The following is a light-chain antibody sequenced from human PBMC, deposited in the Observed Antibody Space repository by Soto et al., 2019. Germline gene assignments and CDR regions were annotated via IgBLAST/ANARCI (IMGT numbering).Light chain of an antibody. CDR1: SSDVGGCNY. CDR3: TSYTSTGTLYV. V-gene: IGLV2-14*01. Sequence: QSVLTQPASVSGSPGQSITISCTGNSSDVGGCNYVSWYQQHPGKAPILLIYDVTNRPSGVSDRFSGSKSGNTASLTITGLQAEDEADYYCTSYTSTGTLYVFGTGTKVTVL. J-gene: IGLJ1*01. CDR2: DVT.